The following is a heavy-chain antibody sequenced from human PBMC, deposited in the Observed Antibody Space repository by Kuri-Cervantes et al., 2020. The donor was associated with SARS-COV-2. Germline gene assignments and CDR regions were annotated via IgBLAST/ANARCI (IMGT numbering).Heavy chain of an antibody. Sequence: GESLKISCAASGFTFSSYAMHWVRQAPGKGLEWVAVISYDGSNKYYADSVKGRFTISRDNSKNTLYLQMNSLRAEDTAVYYCASGGPYYDFWSGLTYYYYYGMDVWGQGTTVTVSS. J-gene: IGHJ6*02. CDR2: ISYDGSNK. D-gene: IGHD3-3*01. V-gene: IGHV3-30-3*01. CDR3: ASGGPYYDFWSGLTYYYYYGMDV. CDR1: GFTFSSYA.